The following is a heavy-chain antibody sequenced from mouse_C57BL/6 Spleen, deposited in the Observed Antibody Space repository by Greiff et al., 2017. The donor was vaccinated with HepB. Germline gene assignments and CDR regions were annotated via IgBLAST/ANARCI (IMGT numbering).Heavy chain of an antibody. V-gene: IGHV3-6*01. J-gene: IGHJ2*01. Sequence: EVKLMESGPGLVKPSQSLSLTCSVTGYSITSGYYWNWIRQFPGNKLEWMGYISYDGSNNYNPSLKNRISITRDTSKNQFFLKLNSVTTEDTATYYCARVLPYYFDYWGQGTTLTVSS. CDR1: GYSITSGYY. CDR2: ISYDGSN. D-gene: IGHD2-1*01. CDR3: ARVLPYYFDY.